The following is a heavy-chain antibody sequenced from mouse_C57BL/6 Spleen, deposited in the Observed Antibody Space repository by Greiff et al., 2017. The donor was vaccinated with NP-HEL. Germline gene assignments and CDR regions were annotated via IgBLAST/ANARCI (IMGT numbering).Heavy chain of an antibody. J-gene: IGHJ3*01. D-gene: IGHD1-1*01. CDR1: GFSFNTYA. CDR2: IRSKSNNYAT. V-gene: IGHV10-1*01. CDR3: VRQWDYYGSPFAY. Sequence: EVQLQESGGGLVQPKGSLKLSCAASGFSFNTYAMNWVRQAPGKGLEWVARIRSKSNNYATYYADSVKDRFTISRDDSESMLYLQMNNLKTEDTAMYYCVRQWDYYGSPFAYWGQGTLVTVSA.